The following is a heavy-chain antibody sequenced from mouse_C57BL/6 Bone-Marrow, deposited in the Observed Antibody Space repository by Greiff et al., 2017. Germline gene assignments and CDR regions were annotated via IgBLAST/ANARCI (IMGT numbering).Heavy chain of an antibody. D-gene: IGHD1-1*01. CDR1: GFTFSNYW. J-gene: IGHJ1*03. CDR2: IRLKSDNYAT. CDR3: TGPHLYYGSNDWYFDV. V-gene: IGHV6-3*01. Sequence: EVKVEESGGGLVQPGGSMKLSCVASGFTFSNYWMNWVRQSPGKGLEWVAQIRLKSDNYATNYAESVKGRFTISRDDSKSSVYLQMNNLRAEDTGIYYCTGPHLYYGSNDWYFDVWGTGTTVTVSS.